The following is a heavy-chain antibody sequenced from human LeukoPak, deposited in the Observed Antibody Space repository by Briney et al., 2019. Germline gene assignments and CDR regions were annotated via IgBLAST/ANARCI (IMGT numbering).Heavy chain of an antibody. Sequence: SETLSLTCAVSGDSIINNWWSWVRQSPGKGLEWIGEINHSGSTNYNPSLKSRVTISVDTSKNQFSLKLSSVTAADTAVYYCARLPRRSRSLWFGELLYGAFDYWGQGTLVTVSS. V-gene: IGHV4-4*02. CDR1: GDSIINNW. CDR3: ARLPRRSRSLWFGELLYGAFDY. CDR2: INHSGST. D-gene: IGHD3-10*01. J-gene: IGHJ4*02.